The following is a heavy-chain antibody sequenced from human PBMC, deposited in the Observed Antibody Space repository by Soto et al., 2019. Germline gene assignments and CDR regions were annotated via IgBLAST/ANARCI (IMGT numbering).Heavy chain of an antibody. CDR3: ARDQTTVRGRWFAP. J-gene: IGHJ5*02. CDR2: ISSSSSYT. CDR1: GFTFSDYY. D-gene: IGHD4-17*01. V-gene: IGHV3-11*05. Sequence: PGGSLRLSCAASGFTFSDYYMSWIRQAPGKGLEWVSYISSSSSYTNYADSVKGRFTISRDNAKNSLYLQMNSLRAEDTAVYYCARDQTTVRGRWFAPWGQGTLVTVS.